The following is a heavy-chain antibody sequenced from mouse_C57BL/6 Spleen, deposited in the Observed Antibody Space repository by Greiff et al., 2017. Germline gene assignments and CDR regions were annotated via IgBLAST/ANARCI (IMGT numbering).Heavy chain of an antibody. CDR3: ARYQLGRGYFDY. CDR2: ISYSGST. Sequence: EVQLQESGPGLAKPSQTLSLTCSVTGYSITSYYWNWIRKFPGNKLEYMGYISYSGSTYYNPSLKSRISITRDTTKNQYYLQVNSVTTEDTATDYCARYQLGRGYFDYWGQGTTLTVSS. V-gene: IGHV3-8*01. J-gene: IGHJ2*01. CDR1: GYSITSYY. D-gene: IGHD4-1*02.